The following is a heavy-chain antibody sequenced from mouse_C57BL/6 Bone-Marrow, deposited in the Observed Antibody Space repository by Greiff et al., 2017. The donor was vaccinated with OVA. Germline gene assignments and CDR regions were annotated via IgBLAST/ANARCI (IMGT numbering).Heavy chain of an antibody. CDR2: IDPSDSYT. Sequence: QVQLQQSGAELVMPGASVKLSCKASGYTFTSYWMHWVKQRPGQGLEWIGEIDPSDSYTNYNQKFKGKSTLTVDKSSSTAYMQLSSLTSEDSVVYYCARLYGNYLYYFDYWGQGTTLTVSS. D-gene: IGHD2-1*01. V-gene: IGHV1-69*01. CDR1: GYTFTSYW. CDR3: ARLYGNYLYYFDY. J-gene: IGHJ2*01.